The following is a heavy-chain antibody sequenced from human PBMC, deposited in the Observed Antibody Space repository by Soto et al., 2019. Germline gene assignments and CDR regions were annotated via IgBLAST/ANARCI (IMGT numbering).Heavy chain of an antibody. CDR3: ARVRDSSGYFIAEYFQH. CDR1: GYTFTSYG. CDR2: ISAYNGNT. D-gene: IGHD3-22*01. Sequence: QVQLVQSGAEVKKPGASVKVSCKASGYTFTSYGISWVRQAPGQGLEWMGWISAYNGNTNYAQKLQGRVTMTTDTSTSTGYMELRRLRSDDKAVYYCARVRDSSGYFIAEYFQHWGQGTLVTVSS. V-gene: IGHV1-18*01. J-gene: IGHJ1*01.